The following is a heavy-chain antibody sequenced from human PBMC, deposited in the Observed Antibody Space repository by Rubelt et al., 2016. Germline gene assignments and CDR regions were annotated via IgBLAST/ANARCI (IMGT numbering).Heavy chain of an antibody. J-gene: IGHJ3*02. V-gene: IGHV4-34*01. CDR2: VNHAAVT. CDR1: GGSFSGYS. D-gene: IGHD2-2*01. Sequence: CGEGLLKPSETLSLTCVVSGGSFSGYSWSWVRQPPEKGLEWIGDVNHAAVTVYSPSLKSRVTISVDTSKNQFSLKLSSVTAADTAVYYCARLQLGGAFDIWGQGTMVTVSS. CDR3: ARLQLGGAFDI.